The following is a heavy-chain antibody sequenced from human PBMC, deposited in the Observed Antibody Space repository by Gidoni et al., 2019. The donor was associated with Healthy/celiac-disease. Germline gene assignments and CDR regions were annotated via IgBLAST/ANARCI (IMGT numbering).Heavy chain of an antibody. Sequence: QVQLQESGPGLVKPSQTLSLTCTVSGGSISSGGYYWSWIRQHPGKGLEWIGYIYYSGSTYYNPSLKSRVTISVDTSKNQFSLKLSSVTAADTAVYYCARGSSDILTGYFRFDYWGQGTLVTVSS. J-gene: IGHJ4*02. CDR3: ARGSSDILTGYFRFDY. V-gene: IGHV4-31*03. CDR2: IYYSGST. CDR1: GGSISSGGYY. D-gene: IGHD3-9*01.